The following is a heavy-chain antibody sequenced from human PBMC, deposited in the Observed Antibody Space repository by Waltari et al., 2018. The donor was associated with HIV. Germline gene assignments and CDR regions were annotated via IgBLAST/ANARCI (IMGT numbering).Heavy chain of an antibody. Sequence: EVQLVEAGGGLVQPGGSLRHSVADSGFTFSSHWMRWVRKAPGRGLEWVANIKQDGSEKYYVDSVNGRFTISRDNAENSLYLQMNSLRAEDTAVYYCARGGFYGSGSKVNWGQGTLVTVSS. CDR1: GFTFSSHW. CDR3: ARGGFYGSGSKVN. CDR2: IKQDGSEK. V-gene: IGHV3-7*04. D-gene: IGHD3-10*01. J-gene: IGHJ4*02.